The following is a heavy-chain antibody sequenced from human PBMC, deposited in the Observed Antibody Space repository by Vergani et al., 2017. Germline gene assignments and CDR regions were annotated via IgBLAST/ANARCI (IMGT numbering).Heavy chain of an antibody. Sequence: QVQLVQSGAEVKKPGSSVKVSCKASGGTFSSYGISWVRQAPGQGLEWMGWISAYNGNTNYAQKLQGRVTMTTDTSTSTAYMELRSLRSDDTAVYYCARERADYGDYVFTSWGQGTLVTVSS. D-gene: IGHD4-17*01. CDR1: GGTFSSYG. CDR3: ARERADYGDYVFTS. J-gene: IGHJ4*02. V-gene: IGHV1-18*01. CDR2: ISAYNGNT.